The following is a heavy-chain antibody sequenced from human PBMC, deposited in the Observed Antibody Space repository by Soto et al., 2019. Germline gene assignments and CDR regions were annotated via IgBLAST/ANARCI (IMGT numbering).Heavy chain of an antibody. J-gene: IGHJ6*02. D-gene: IGHD1-1*01. CDR1: GFTFSSYD. V-gene: IGHV3-30*03. Sequence: QVQLVESGGGVVQPGRSLRLSCPASGFTFSSYDMHWVRQAPGKGLEWVAVISYEGINKYYADSVKGRFTISRDNSKNTLYLQMNILRAEDTAVYYCAIRNWNYYYYAMDAWGQGTTVTVSS. CDR3: AIRNWNYYYYAMDA. CDR2: ISYEGINK.